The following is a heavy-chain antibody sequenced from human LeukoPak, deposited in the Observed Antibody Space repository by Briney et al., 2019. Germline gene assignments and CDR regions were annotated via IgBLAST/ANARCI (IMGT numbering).Heavy chain of an antibody. V-gene: IGHV1-8*02. CDR2: MNPNSGNT. CDR1: GYTFTGYY. D-gene: IGHD3-10*01. J-gene: IGHJ6*03. Sequence: ASVKVSCKASGYTFTGYYMHWVRQATGQGLEWMGWMNPNSGNTGYAQKFQGRVTMTRNTSISTAYMELSSLRSEDTAVYYCARIGAVRGAYYYYMDVWGKGTTVTISS. CDR3: ARIGAVRGAYYYYMDV.